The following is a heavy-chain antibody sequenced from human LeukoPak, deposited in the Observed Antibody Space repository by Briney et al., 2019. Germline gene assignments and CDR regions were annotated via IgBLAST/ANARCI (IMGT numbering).Heavy chain of an antibody. CDR3: ARYRLESSRFKNYYYGVDV. CDR2: INSDGSNT. D-gene: IGHD3-3*01. Sequence: PGGSLRLSCAASGFTFSSYWMHWVRQAPGKGLVWVSHINSDGSNTNYADSVKGRFTISRDNAKNTLYLQMNSLRAEDTAVYYCARYRLESSRFKNYYYGVDVWGQGTTVTVSS. J-gene: IGHJ6*02. V-gene: IGHV3-74*01. CDR1: GFTFSSYW.